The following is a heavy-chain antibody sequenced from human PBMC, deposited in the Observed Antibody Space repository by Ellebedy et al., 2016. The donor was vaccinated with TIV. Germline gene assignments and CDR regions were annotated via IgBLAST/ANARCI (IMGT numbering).Heavy chain of an antibody. CDR2: ISWSSYST. J-gene: IGHJ6*02. CDR3: ARDRVPDTAMDYFYYHGMDV. V-gene: IGHV3-9*01. CDR1: GFTFDEYA. Sequence: GGSLRLXCVASGFTFDEYAMYWVRQAPGKGLEWVASISWSSYSTGYADFVKGRFTISRDNAQNSLYLQMNSLRVEDTALYFCARDRVPDTAMDYFYYHGMDVWGQGTTVTVSS. D-gene: IGHD5-18*01.